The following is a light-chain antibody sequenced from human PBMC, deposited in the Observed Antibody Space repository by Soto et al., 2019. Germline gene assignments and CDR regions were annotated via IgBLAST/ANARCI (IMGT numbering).Light chain of an antibody. CDR1: SGHSRYA. CDR3: QTWGAGIPV. Sequence: QLVLTQSPSASASLGASVKLTCTLSSGHSRYAIAWHQQQPEKGPRYLMKINSDGSHRKGDGIPDRFSGSSSGAERYLTISSLQSDDEADYYCQTWGAGIPVFGGGTQLTVL. CDR2: INSDGSH. J-gene: IGLJ7*01. V-gene: IGLV4-69*01.